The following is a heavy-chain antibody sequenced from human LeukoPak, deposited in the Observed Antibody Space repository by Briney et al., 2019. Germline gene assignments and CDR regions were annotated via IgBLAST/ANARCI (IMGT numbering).Heavy chain of an antibody. Sequence: SETLSLTCTVSGGSISSSSYYWGWIRQPPGKGLEWIGSIYYSGSTYYNPSLKSRVTISVDTSKNQFSLKLSSVTAADTAVYYCANEDYYDSSGLAQNDAFDIWGQGTMVTVSS. D-gene: IGHD3-22*01. CDR2: IYYSGST. V-gene: IGHV4-39*01. CDR3: ANEDYYDSSGLAQNDAFDI. CDR1: GGSISSSSYY. J-gene: IGHJ3*02.